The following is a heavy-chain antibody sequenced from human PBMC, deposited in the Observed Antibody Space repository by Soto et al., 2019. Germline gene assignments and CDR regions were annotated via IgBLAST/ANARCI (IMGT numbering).Heavy chain of an antibody. CDR1: GFTFDDYT. CDR2: ISWDGGST. Sequence: GGSLRLSCAASGFTFDDYTMHWVRQAPGKGLEWVSLISWDGGSTYYADSVKGRFTISRDNSKNSLYLQMNSLRTEDTALYYCAKCRAAAATPCYYGMDVWGQGTTVTVSS. V-gene: IGHV3-43*01. J-gene: IGHJ6*02. CDR3: AKCRAAAATPCYYGMDV. D-gene: IGHD6-13*01.